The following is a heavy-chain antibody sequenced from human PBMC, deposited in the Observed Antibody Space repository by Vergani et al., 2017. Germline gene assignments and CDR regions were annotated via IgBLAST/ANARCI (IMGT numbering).Heavy chain of an antibody. CDR3: ARDLRLLYNRFDP. CDR1: GFTFNQYG. V-gene: IGHV3-33*01. D-gene: IGHD1-14*01. J-gene: IGHJ5*02. CDR2: TWYDGNNK. Sequence: QVQLVESGGGVVQPGRSLRLSCAASGFTFNQYGMHWVRQAPGKGLEWVAVTWYDGNNKQYADSVKGLFTISRDHSKSTMYLQMNSLRDEDTGVYYCARDLRLLYNRFDPWGQGTLVTVSS.